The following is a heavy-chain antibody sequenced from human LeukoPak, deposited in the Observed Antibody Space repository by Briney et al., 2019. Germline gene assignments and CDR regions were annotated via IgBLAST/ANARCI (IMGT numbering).Heavy chain of an antibody. CDR1: GFTFSSYS. CDR3: AKETDGVDAFDI. D-gene: IGHD2-21*02. J-gene: IGHJ3*02. Sequence: GGSLRLCCAASGFTFSSYSMNWVRQAPGKGLEWVSSISSSSSYIYYADSVKGRFTISRDNAKNSLYLQMNSLKAEDTAVYYCAKETDGVDAFDIWGQGTMVTVSS. CDR2: ISSSSSYI. V-gene: IGHV3-21*01.